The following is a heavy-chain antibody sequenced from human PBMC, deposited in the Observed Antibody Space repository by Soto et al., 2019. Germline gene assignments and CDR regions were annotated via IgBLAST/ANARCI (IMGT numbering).Heavy chain of an antibody. CDR3: ARDDDYDDNGLDS. D-gene: IGHD4-17*01. V-gene: IGHV3-33*01. Sequence: QVQLVESGGGVVQPGRSLRLSCAASGFAFSSHGMHWVRQAPGKGLEWVAVIVREGSEKHYADSVKGRYTISRDNSKNTLYLEMNSLRAEDTAVYYCARDDDYDDNGLDSWGQGTLVTVSS. CDR1: GFAFSSHG. J-gene: IGHJ5*01. CDR2: IVREGSEK.